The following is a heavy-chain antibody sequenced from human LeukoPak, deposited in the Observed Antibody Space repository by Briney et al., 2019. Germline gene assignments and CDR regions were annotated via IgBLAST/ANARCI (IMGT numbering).Heavy chain of an antibody. CDR3: ARSGADDRTIAAAPLYDY. V-gene: IGHV1-69*04. Sequence: ASVKVSCKASGGTFSSYAISWVRQAPGQGLEWMGRIIPILGIANYAQKFQGRVTITADKSTSTAYMELSSLRSEDTAVYYCARSGADDRTIAAAPLYDYWGQGTLVTVSS. CDR2: IIPILGIA. D-gene: IGHD6-13*01. J-gene: IGHJ4*02. CDR1: GGTFSSYA.